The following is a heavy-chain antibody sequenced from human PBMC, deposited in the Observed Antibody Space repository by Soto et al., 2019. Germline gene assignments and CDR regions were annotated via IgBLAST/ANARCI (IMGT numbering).Heavy chain of an antibody. CDR2: ISGGGGSS. CDR1: GFTFSNYA. J-gene: IGHJ4*02. D-gene: IGHD2-21*02. V-gene: IGHV3-23*01. Sequence: EVQLLESGGGLVQPGGSLRLSCAASGFTFSNYAMSWVRQAPGKGLEWVSGISGGGGSSYYADSVKGRFTISRDNSKNTLYLQMNSLRAEDRALYYCAHNCGVDCHSVFFYWGQGTLVIVSS. CDR3: AHNCGVDCHSVFFY.